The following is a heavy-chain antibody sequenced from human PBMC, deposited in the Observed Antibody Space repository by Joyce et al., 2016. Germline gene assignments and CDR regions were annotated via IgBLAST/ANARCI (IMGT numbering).Heavy chain of an antibody. J-gene: IGHJ3*02. V-gene: IGHV1-69*04. D-gene: IGHD2/OR15-2a*01. Sequence: VQLVQSGAEVKKPGSSVKVSCKVSGGNFYDYTITWVRQAPGQGLEWMGRIIPSVGVANYARKFRGRVALTADKSTATAYLELNSLRLDDTAMFFCTRGRIEYSKTFNAYDIWGQGTMVTVSS. CDR1: GGNFYDYT. CDR3: TRGRIEYSKTFNAYDI. CDR2: IIPSVGVA.